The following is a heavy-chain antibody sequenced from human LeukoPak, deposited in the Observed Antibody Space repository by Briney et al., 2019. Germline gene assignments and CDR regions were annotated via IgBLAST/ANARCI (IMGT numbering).Heavy chain of an antibody. V-gene: IGHV3-72*01. CDR2: TRNKANSYTT. CDR1: GFTFSDHY. CDR3: ARGGAVAGVRYFDY. Sequence: GGSLRLSCTASGFTFSDHYMDWVRQAPGKGLEWVGRTRNKANSYTTEYAASVKGRFTISRDDSKNSLYLQMNSLKTEDTAVYYCARGGAVAGVRYFDYWGQGTLVTVSS. D-gene: IGHD6-19*01. J-gene: IGHJ4*02.